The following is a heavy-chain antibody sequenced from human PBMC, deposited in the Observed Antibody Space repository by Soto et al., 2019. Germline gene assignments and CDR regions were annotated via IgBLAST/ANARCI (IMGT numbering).Heavy chain of an antibody. CDR2: IYYSGST. CDR3: ARGGSYYFDY. CDR1: GGSVSSGSYY. D-gene: IGHD1-26*01. V-gene: IGHV4-61*01. J-gene: IGHJ4*02. Sequence: SETLSLTCTVSGGSVSSGSYYWSWIRQPPGKGLEWIGYIYYSGSTNYNPSLKSRVTISVDTSKNQFSLKLSSVTAADTAVYYCARGGSYYFDYWGQGTLVTVSS.